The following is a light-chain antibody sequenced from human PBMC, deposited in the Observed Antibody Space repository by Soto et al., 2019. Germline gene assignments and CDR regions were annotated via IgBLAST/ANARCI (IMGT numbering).Light chain of an antibody. CDR3: SSYAGSNNLGV. CDR1: SSDVGGYNY. J-gene: IGLJ3*02. V-gene: IGLV2-8*01. CDR2: EVS. Sequence: QSVLTQPPSASGSRGQSVTISCTGTSSDVGGYNYVSWYQQHPGKAPKLMIYEVSKRPSGVPDRFSGSKSGNTASLTVSVLQPEDEADYYCSSYAGSNNLGVFGGGTKLTVL.